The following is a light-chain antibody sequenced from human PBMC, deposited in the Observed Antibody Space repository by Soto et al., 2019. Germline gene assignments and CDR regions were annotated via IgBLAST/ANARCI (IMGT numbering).Light chain of an antibody. CDR2: EVS. CDR3: SSYTTTNTPVV. CDR1: SNDVAGYKF. V-gene: IGLV2-14*01. Sequence: QSALTQPASVSGSPGQSITISCTGTSNDVAGYKFVSWYQQHSGKAPKLIIYEVSNRPSGVSNRFSGSKSGNTASLTISGLQAEDGADYYCSSYTTTNTPVVFGGGTKVTVL. J-gene: IGLJ2*01.